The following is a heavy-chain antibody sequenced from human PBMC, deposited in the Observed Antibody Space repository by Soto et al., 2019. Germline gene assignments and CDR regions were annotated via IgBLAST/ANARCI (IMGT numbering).Heavy chain of an antibody. CDR3: AKDLHYWVFY. D-gene: IGHD3-9*01. J-gene: IGHJ4*02. Sequence: PGGSLRLSCAASGFTFRNNVLSWVRQAPGKGLDWVSGITGSGRDTYYADSVKGRFTISRDNSKNTLYLQMNSLRAEDTAVYYCAKDLHYWVFYWGQGTLVTVSS. V-gene: IGHV3-23*01. CDR1: GFTFRNNV. CDR2: ITGSGRDT.